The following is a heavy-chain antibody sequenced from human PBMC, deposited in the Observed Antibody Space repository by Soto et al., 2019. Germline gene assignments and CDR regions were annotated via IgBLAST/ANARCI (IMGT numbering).Heavy chain of an antibody. J-gene: IGHJ3*02. CDR3: TTASGIFGVVILTAFDI. CDR2: IKSKTDGGTT. CDR1: GFTFSNAW. Sequence: KPGGSLRLSCAASGFTFSNAWMSCVRQAPGKGLEWVGRIKSKTDGGTTDYAAPVKGRFTISRDDSKNTLYLQMNSLKTEDTAVNYCTTASGIFGVVILTAFDIWGQGTMVTVSS. V-gene: IGHV3-15*01. D-gene: IGHD3-3*01.